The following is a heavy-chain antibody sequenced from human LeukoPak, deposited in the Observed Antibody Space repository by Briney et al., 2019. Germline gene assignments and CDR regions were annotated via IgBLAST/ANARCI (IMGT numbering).Heavy chain of an antibody. Sequence: WGSLRLSCAASGFTFSSYAMSWVRQAPGKGLEWVSAISGCIGSTYYADSVKGRFTISRDNSKNTLYLQMNSLRAEDTAVYYCAKAAQTSYDFWSGYYTTPQYYFDYWGQGTLVSVSS. CDR1: GFTFSSYA. CDR3: AKAAQTSYDFWSGYYTTPQYYFDY. CDR2: ISGCIGST. J-gene: IGHJ4*02. D-gene: IGHD3-3*01. V-gene: IGHV3-23*01.